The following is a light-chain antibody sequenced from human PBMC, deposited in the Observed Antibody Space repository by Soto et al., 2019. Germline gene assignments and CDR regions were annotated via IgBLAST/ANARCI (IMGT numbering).Light chain of an antibody. CDR3: CSYAGGSTLFV. CDR1: SGDVGSYSL. CDR2: EGS. V-gene: IGLV2-23*01. J-gene: IGLJ1*01. Sequence: QSVLTQPASVSGSPGQSITISCTGTSGDVGSYSLVSWYQHHPGKAPKLMIYEGSKRPSGVSSRFSGSKSGNTASLTISGLQAEDKADYYCCSYAGGSTLFVFGTGTKLTVL.